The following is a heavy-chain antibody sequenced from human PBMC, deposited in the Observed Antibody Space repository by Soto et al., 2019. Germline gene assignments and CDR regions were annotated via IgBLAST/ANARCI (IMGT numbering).Heavy chain of an antibody. Sequence: GGSLRLSCAASGFTFSIYAMSWVRQAPGKGLEWVSSIGGVDETYYADSVRGRFTISRDNSKNTLFLQMNSLRAEDTAVYYCAKDRMDHNSVWDPFDVWGPGTVVTVSS. CDR2: IGGVDET. D-gene: IGHD1-20*01. V-gene: IGHV3-23*01. CDR3: AKDRMDHNSVWDPFDV. J-gene: IGHJ3*01. CDR1: GFTFSIYA.